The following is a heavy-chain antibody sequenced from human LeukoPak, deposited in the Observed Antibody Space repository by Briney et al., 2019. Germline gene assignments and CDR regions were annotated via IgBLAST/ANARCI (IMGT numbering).Heavy chain of an antibody. D-gene: IGHD2-21*02. CDR3: TSAHEVTTLNDY. V-gene: IGHV3-73*01. CDR2: IRSKANSYAT. Sequence: PGGSLRLSCAASGFTFSGSAMHWVRQASGKGLEWVGRIRSKANSYATAYAASVKGRFTISRDDSKNTAYLQMNSLKTEDTAVYYCTSAHEVTTLNDYWGQGTLVTVSS. CDR1: GFTFSGSA. J-gene: IGHJ4*02.